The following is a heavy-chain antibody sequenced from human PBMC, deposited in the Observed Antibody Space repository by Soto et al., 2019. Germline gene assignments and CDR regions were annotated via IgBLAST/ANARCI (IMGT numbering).Heavy chain of an antibody. V-gene: IGHV3-23*01. D-gene: IGHD2-15*01. CDR3: AKDILLNSYYYYSGMDV. Sequence: GGSLRLSCAASGFTFSSYAMSWVRQAPGKGLEWVAAISYNGSSTYYADSVKGRFSISRDNSKNTLFLQMNSLRAEDTAVYYCAKDILLNSYYYYSGMDVWGQGTTVTVSS. CDR2: ISYNGSST. CDR1: GFTFSSYA. J-gene: IGHJ6*02.